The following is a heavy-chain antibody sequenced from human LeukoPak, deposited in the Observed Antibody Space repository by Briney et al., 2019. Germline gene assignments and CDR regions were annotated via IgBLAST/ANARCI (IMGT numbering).Heavy chain of an antibody. Sequence: SETLSLTCSVSGGSISRSSYYCTWIRQSPGRGLEWIGNTYYSGSTLYNPSLKSRVTISVDTSKNQFSLRLTSVTAADTAVYYCARPRGDLWSGYDYWGQGVLVTVSP. D-gene: IGHD3-3*01. V-gene: IGHV4-39*01. CDR3: ARPRGDLWSGYDY. CDR1: GGSISRSSYY. CDR2: TYYSGST. J-gene: IGHJ4*02.